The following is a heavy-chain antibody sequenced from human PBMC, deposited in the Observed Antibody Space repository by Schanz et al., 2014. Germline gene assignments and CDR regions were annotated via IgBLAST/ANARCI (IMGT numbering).Heavy chain of an antibody. V-gene: IGHV3-21*04. CDR2: ISSSGGHI. J-gene: IGHJ3*02. CDR1: GFTFRSYG. CDR3: ARENLNWEAFDI. D-gene: IGHD7-27*01. Sequence: LMESGGGVVRPGRSVRLSCVASGFTFRSYGMHWVRQAPGKGLEWVSSISSSGGHIYYADSVKGRFTITRDIAKNSLYLEMTSLRGEDTAVYYCARENLNWEAFDIWGQGTVVTVSS.